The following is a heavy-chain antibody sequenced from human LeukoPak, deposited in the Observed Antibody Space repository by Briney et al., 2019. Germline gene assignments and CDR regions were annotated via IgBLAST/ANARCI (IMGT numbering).Heavy chain of an antibody. CDR3: ARAKGYGSGSANYYYYYMDV. J-gene: IGHJ6*03. CDR1: GYTFTSYD. CDR2: MNPNTGNT. Sequence: GASVKVSCKASGYTFTSYDINWVRQASGQGLEWMGWMNPNTGNTGYAQKFQGRVTMTRDTSTSTVYMELSSLRSEDTAVYYCARAKGYGSGSANYYYYYMDVWGKGTTVTISS. D-gene: IGHD3-10*01. V-gene: IGHV1-8*02.